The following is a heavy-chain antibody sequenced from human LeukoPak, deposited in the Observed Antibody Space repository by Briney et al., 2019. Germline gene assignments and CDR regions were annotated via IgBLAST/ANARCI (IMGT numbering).Heavy chain of an antibody. CDR3: ARRAYCGGDCYPYYFDY. CDR2: IYPGDSGP. Sequence: GESLKISCKGSGYSFTSYWIAWVRQMPGKVLEWMGIIYPGDSGPRYSPSFQGQVTISADKSISTAYLQWSSLKASATAMYYCARRAYCGGDCYPYYFDYWGQGTLVTVSS. D-gene: IGHD2-21*02. V-gene: IGHV5-51*01. J-gene: IGHJ4*02. CDR1: GYSFTSYW.